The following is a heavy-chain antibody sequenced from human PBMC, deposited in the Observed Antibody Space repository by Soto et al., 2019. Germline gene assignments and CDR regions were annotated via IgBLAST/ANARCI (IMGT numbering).Heavy chain of an antibody. D-gene: IGHD2-15*01. CDR1: GDSISGYC. J-gene: IGHJ4*02. CDR2: IYYSGST. V-gene: IGHV4-59*01. CDR3: AKYRRTDAEGYTFDY. Sequence: SETLSLTCTVSGDSISGYCWSWIRQPPGKGLEWIGYIYYSGSTNYNPSLKGRVTMSVDTSKNQFSLKLTSVTAADTAMYFCAKYRRTDAEGYTFDYWGQGALVTVSS.